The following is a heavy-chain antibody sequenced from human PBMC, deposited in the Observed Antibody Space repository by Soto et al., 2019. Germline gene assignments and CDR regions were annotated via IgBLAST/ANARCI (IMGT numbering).Heavy chain of an antibody. J-gene: IGHJ6*02. V-gene: IGHV3-21*01. D-gene: IGHD6-13*01. Sequence: PGGSLRLSCAASGFTFSSYSMNWVRQAPGKGLEWVSSISSSSSYIYYADSVKGRFTISRDNAKNSLYLQMNSLRAEDTAVYYCAREGIATPSDYYYYYYGMDVWGQGTTVTVSS. CDR2: ISSSSSYI. CDR3: AREGIATPSDYYYYYYGMDV. CDR1: GFTFSSYS.